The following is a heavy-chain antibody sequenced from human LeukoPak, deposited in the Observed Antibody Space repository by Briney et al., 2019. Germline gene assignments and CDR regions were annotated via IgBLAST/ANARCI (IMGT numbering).Heavy chain of an antibody. CDR2: INPNSGGT. J-gene: IGHJ6*04. Sequence: ASVKVSCKASGYTFTCYYMHWVRQAPGQGLEWMGWINPNSGGTNYAQKFQGWVTKTRDTSISTAYMELSRLRSDDTAVYYCARGESSSWYRNYYYGMDVWGEGTTVTVSS. CDR3: ARGESSSWYRNYYYGMDV. D-gene: IGHD6-13*01. CDR1: GYTFTCYY. V-gene: IGHV1-2*04.